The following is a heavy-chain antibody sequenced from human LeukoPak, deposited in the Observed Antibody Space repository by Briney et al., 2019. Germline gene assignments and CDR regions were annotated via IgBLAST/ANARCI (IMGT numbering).Heavy chain of an antibody. CDR2: INTKTGNP. Sequence: ASVKVSCKASGYTLTNYAMNWVRQAPGQGLECMGWINTKTGNPTYAQGFTGRFVFSLDTSVSTAYLQISSLKAEDTAVYYCASKIASWALDIWGQGTMVTVSS. CDR1: GYTLTNYA. D-gene: IGHD2/OR15-2a*01. V-gene: IGHV7-4-1*02. J-gene: IGHJ3*02. CDR3: ASKIASWALDI.